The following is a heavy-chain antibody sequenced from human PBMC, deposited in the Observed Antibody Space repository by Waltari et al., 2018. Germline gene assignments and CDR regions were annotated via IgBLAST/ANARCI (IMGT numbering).Heavy chain of an antibody. CDR1: GLSFTNNF. CDR2: INPSGGST. Sequence: QVQLVQSGAEVKMPGASVKVSCKASGLSFTNNFFHWGRQAPGQGLGGMGIINPSGGSTSYAQKFRGRVTISVDTSKNQFSLKLSSVTAADTAVYYCARQGDSGRSFDPWGQGTLVTVSS. V-gene: IGHV1-46*01. CDR3: ARQGDSGRSFDP. D-gene: IGHD3-10*01. J-gene: IGHJ5*02.